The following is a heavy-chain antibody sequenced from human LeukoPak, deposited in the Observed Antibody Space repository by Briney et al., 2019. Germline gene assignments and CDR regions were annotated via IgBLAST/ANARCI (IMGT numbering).Heavy chain of an antibody. CDR1: GGSISSYY. CDR3: ARAIRYCSSTSCYWGTFDY. CDR2: TYTSGST. V-gene: IGHV4-4*07. D-gene: IGHD2-2*01. J-gene: IGHJ4*02. Sequence: SETLSLTCTVSGGSISSYYWRWIRQPAGKGLEWIGRTYTSGSTNYNPSLKSRVTMSVDTSKNQFSLKLSSVTAAETAVYYCARAIRYCSSTSCYWGTFDYWGQGTLVTVSS.